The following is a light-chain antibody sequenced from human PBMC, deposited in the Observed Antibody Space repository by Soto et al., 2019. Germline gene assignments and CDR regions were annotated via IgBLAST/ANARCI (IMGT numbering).Light chain of an antibody. Sequence: IQLTQSPSSLSASVGDRVTITCRASQAISSYLAWYQQKPGRAPNLLIYGASTLQSGVPSRFSGSGSGTDFTLTISSLQPKDFATYYCQQLNSYPRTFGQGTKVEIK. CDR1: QAISSY. CDR2: GAS. V-gene: IGKV1-9*01. CDR3: QQLNSYPRT. J-gene: IGKJ1*01.